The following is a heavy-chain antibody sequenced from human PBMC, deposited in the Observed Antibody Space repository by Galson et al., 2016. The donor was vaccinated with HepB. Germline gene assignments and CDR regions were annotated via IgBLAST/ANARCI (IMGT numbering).Heavy chain of an antibody. D-gene: IGHD2/OR15-2a*01. CDR2: INHSGST. V-gene: IGHV4-34*01. CDR1: GGSFSGYY. CDR3: ARSAYFKEWLDP. J-gene: IGHJ5*02. Sequence: SETLSLTCAVYGGSFSGYYWSWIRQPPGKGLEWIGEINHSGSTNYNPSLKSRVTISVDTSKNQFPLKLTSVTPEDTAIYYCARSAYFKEWLDPWGQGTPVTVSS.